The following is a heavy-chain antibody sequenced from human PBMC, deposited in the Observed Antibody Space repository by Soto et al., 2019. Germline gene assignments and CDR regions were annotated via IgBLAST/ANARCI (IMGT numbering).Heavy chain of an antibody. CDR3: ATPARGSGSYYFNYYGMDV. V-gene: IGHV4-39*05. J-gene: IGHJ6*02. CDR1: HGSISRRRYY. D-gene: IGHD3-10*01. Sequence: SGNPSLTCTVSHGSISRRRYYWGWIRLPPGKGLEWIGSIYYSGSTYYNPSLKSRVTISVDTSKNQFSLKLSSVTAADTAVYYCATPARGSGSYYFNYYGMDVWGQVTTVP. CDR2: IYYSGST.